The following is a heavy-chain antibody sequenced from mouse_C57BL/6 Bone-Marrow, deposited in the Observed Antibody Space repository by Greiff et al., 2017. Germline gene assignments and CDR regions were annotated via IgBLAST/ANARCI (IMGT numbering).Heavy chain of an antibody. Sequence: VQLQQSGAELMKPGASVKLSCKATGYTFPGYWIEWVKQRPGHGLEWIGEILPGSGSTNYNEKFKGKATLTADTSSHTAYMQLSSLTSEDSAIYYCARKGNYYFSSVYFDYWGQGTTLTVSS. CDR2: ILPGSGST. V-gene: IGHV1-9*01. J-gene: IGHJ2*01. CDR1: GYTFPGYW. D-gene: IGHD1-1*01. CDR3: ARKGNYYFSSVYFDY.